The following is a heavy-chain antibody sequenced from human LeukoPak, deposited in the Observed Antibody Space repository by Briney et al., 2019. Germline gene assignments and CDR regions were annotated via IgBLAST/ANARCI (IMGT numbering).Heavy chain of an antibody. V-gene: IGHV3-7*03. CDR3: ARDTVNRITMIVVVSRDYYMDV. J-gene: IGHJ6*03. CDR2: IKQDGSEK. D-gene: IGHD3-22*01. CDR1: GFTFSSYW. Sequence: PGGSLRLSCAASGFTFSSYWMSWVRQAPGKGLEWVANIKQDGSEKYYVDSVKGRFTISRDNAKNSLYLQMNSLRAEDTALYYCARDTVNRITMIVVVSRDYYMDVWGKGTTVTVSS.